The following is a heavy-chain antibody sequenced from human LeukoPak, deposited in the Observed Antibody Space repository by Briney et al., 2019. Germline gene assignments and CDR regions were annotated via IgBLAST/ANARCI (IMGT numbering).Heavy chain of an antibody. CDR2: IYDSGST. D-gene: IGHD4-17*01. Sequence: SETLSLTCTVSGGSISSYYWSWIRQPPGKGLEWIGYIYDSGSTNYNPSLKSRVTISVDTSKNQFSLKLSSVTAADTAVYYCARDRHGDYYYYGMDVWGQGTTVTVSS. V-gene: IGHV4-59*01. CDR3: ARDRHGDYYYYGMDV. CDR1: GGSISSYY. J-gene: IGHJ6*02.